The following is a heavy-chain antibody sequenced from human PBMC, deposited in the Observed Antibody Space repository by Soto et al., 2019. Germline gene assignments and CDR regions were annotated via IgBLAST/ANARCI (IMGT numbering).Heavy chain of an antibody. Sequence: EVQLVESGGGLVQPGGSLRLSCAASGFTFSSYSMNWVRQAPGKGLEWVSYISSSSSTIYYADSVKGRFTISRDNAKNSLYLQMNSLRAEDTAVYCCARDQIEGLGRLSGRSSTIYFDYWGQGTLVTVSS. J-gene: IGHJ4*02. CDR3: ARDQIEGLGRLSGRSSTIYFDY. CDR2: ISSSSSTI. CDR1: GFTFSSYS. D-gene: IGHD6-13*01. V-gene: IGHV3-48*01.